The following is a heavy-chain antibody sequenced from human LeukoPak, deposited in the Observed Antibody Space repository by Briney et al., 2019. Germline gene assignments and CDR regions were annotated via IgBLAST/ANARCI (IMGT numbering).Heavy chain of an antibody. CDR3: ASTSAEYENWFDP. D-gene: IGHD2-2*01. J-gene: IGHJ5*02. V-gene: IGHV4-39*01. CDR1: GDSVSSTGYY. CDR2: IYYSGST. Sequence: PSETLSLTCTVSGDSVSSTGYYWGWIRQPPGKGLEWIGTIYYSGSTYYNPSLKSRVTMSEDTSRNQFSLRLSSVNAADTAVYYCASTSAEYENWFDPWGQGTLVTVSS.